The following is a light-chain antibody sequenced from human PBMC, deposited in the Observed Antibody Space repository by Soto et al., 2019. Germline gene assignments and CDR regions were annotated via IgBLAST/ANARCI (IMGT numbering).Light chain of an antibody. CDR2: GVS. V-gene: IGKV3-20*01. J-gene: IGKJ1*01. CDR3: QQYGTSPRT. CDR1: QSVRSSY. Sequence: EIVLTQSPGTLSLSPGERATLSCRASQSVRSSYLAWYQQKLGQAPRLLIYGVSNRATGIPDRFSGSGSGTDFTLTICRLESEDFAVYYCQQYGTSPRTFGQGTKVEIK.